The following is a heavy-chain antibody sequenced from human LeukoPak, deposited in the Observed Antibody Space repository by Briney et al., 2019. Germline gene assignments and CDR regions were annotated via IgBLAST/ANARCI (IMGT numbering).Heavy chain of an antibody. J-gene: IGHJ6*02. Sequence: GGSLRLSCAASGFTFSSYSMNWVRQAPGKGLEWVSYISSSSSTIYYADSVKGRFTFSRDNAKNSLYLQMNSLRAEDTAVYYCARDMGGGWYYYYYGMDVWGQGTTVTVSS. V-gene: IGHV3-48*01. CDR2: ISSSSSTI. CDR1: GFTFSSYS. D-gene: IGHD6-19*01. CDR3: ARDMGGGWYYYYYGMDV.